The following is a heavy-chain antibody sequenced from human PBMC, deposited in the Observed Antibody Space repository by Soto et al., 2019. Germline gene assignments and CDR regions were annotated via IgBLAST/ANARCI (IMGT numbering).Heavy chain of an antibody. CDR1: GYTFTGYY. CDR3: ARDLGYYASDGYFDY. D-gene: IGHD3-22*01. Sequence: GASVKVSCKASGYTFTGYYMHWVRQAPGQGLEWMGWINPNSGGTNYAQKFQGRFTISRDNAKNSQYLQLNSLRAEDTAVYYCARDLGYYASDGYFDYWGQGTVVTVSS. V-gene: IGHV1-2*02. J-gene: IGHJ4*02. CDR2: INPNSGGT.